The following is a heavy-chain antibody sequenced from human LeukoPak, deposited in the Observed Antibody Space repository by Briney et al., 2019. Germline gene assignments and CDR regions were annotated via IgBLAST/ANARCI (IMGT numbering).Heavy chain of an antibody. Sequence: ASVKVSCKASGYTFTSYYMHWVRQAPGQGLEWMGIINPSGGSTSYAQKFQGRVTMTRDTSISTAYMELSRLRSDDTAVYYCARDFMLTTVTFERIPYDYWGQGTLVTVSS. J-gene: IGHJ4*02. CDR1: GYTFTSYY. CDR3: ARDFMLTTVTFERIPYDY. V-gene: IGHV1-46*01. CDR2: INPSGGST. D-gene: IGHD4-11*01.